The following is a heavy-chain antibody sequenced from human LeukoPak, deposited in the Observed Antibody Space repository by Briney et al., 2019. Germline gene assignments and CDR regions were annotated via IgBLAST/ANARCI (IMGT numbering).Heavy chain of an antibody. CDR3: ASGPGLGNPYYYYMDV. D-gene: IGHD7-27*01. CDR2: IIPIFGTT. J-gene: IGHJ6*03. Sequence: ASVKVSCKASGGTFSTYPFTWVRQAPGQGLEWMGGIIPIFGTTSYAQKFQGRVTITADESTSTAYMELSSLTSEDTAVYYCASGPGLGNPYYYYMDVWGKGTTVTVSS. V-gene: IGHV1-69*13. CDR1: GGTFSTYP.